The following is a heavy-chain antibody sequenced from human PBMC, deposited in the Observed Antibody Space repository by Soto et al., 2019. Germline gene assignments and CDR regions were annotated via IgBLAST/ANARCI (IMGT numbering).Heavy chain of an antibody. CDR1: GGSISRGGSY. J-gene: IGHJ4*02. CDR2: SSYSGTT. D-gene: IGHD3-22*01. CDR3: ARGGYYYYDASGYYRFFDS. Sequence: PSETLSLTCTVSGGSISRGGSYWGWIRQYPGKGLEWIGYSSYSGTTYYNPSLKSRVTISLDTSKNQFSLKLSSVTAADTAVYYCARGGYYYYDASGYYRFFDSWGQGTLVTVSS. V-gene: IGHV4-31*03.